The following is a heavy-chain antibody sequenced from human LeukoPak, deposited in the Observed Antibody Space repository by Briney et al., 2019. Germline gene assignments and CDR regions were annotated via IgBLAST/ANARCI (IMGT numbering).Heavy chain of an antibody. CDR2: INPSGGST. CDR3: ARALGMTYSGHDY. Sequence: GASVKVSCMASGYTFTNYYMHWVRQAPGQGLEWVGVINPSGGSTTYAHDFQGRVTMTRDTSTSTVYMDLSSLRSEDTAVYYCARALGMTYSGHDYWGQGTLVTVSS. D-gene: IGHD7-27*01. CDR1: GYTFTNYY. V-gene: IGHV1-46*01. J-gene: IGHJ4*02.